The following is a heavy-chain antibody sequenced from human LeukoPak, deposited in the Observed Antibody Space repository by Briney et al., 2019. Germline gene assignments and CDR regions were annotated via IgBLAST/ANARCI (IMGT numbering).Heavy chain of an antibody. J-gene: IGHJ6*03. V-gene: IGHV4-59*08. D-gene: IGHD2-2*01. CDR2: IYYSGST. Sequence: SENLSLTCTVSGGSISSYYWNWIRQLPGKGLEWIGYIYYSGSTNYNPSLKSRVTISVDTSKNQFSLKLSSVTAADTAVYYCARGVVVVPAANPNVYYMDVWGKGTTVTVSS. CDR3: ARGVVVVPAANPNVYYMDV. CDR1: GGSISSYY.